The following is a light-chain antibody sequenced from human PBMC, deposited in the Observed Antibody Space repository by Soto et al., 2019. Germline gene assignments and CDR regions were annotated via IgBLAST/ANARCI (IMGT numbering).Light chain of an antibody. V-gene: IGKV1-9*01. CDR1: QGSSSS. CDR2: AAS. Sequence: DIPLTQSPSFLSAFVGDRVTITCRASQGSSSSLAWYQQRPGKAPRLLISAASTLRSGVPSRFSGSGSGTEFTLTISSLQPEDFATYYCQQLNSFPLSIGPGTKVDFK. CDR3: QQLNSFPLS. J-gene: IGKJ3*01.